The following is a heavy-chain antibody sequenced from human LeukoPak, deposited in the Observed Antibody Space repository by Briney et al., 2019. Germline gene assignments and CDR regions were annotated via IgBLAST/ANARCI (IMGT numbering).Heavy chain of an antibody. CDR1: GFTVSSNY. CDR3: ANSGGYSYGLAYYFDY. J-gene: IGHJ4*02. Sequence: GGSLRLSCAASGFTVSSNYMSWVRQAPGKGLEWVSAISGSGGSTYYADSVKGRFTISRDNSKNTLYLQMNSLRAEDTAVYYCANSGGYSYGLAYYFDYWGQGTLVTVSS. CDR2: ISGSGGST. D-gene: IGHD5-18*01. V-gene: IGHV3-23*01.